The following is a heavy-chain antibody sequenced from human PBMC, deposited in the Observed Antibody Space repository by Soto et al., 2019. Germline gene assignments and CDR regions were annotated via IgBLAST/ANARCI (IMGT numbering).Heavy chain of an antibody. CDR2: IFSGYST. J-gene: IGHJ6*02. Sequence: GGSLRLSCAASGFTFSSYAMSWVRQAPGKGLEWVSVIFSGYSTYYADSVKGRFTISRDNSKNTLYLQMNSLRAEDTAVYYCAKDRVATYGMDVWGQGTTVTVSS. CDR3: AKDRVATYGMDV. CDR1: GFTFSSYA. V-gene: IGHV3-23*03. D-gene: IGHD5-12*01.